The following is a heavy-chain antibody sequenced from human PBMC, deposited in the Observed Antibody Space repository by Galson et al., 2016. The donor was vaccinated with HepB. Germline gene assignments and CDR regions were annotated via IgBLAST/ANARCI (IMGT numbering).Heavy chain of an antibody. Sequence: LRLSCAASGFTFSSYWMHWVRQAPGNGLVWVSRSHSDGSSTSYADAVKGRFTISRDNAKNTLYLQMNSVRAEDTAVYYCARAPGHRTGPIYYGMDVWGQGTTVTVSS. J-gene: IGHJ6*02. V-gene: IGHV3-74*01. CDR3: ARAPGHRTGPIYYGMDV. CDR2: SHSDGSST. CDR1: GFTFSSYW. D-gene: IGHD7-27*01.